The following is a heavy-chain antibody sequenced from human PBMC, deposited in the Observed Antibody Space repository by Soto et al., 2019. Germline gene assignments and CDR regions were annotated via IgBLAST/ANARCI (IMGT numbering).Heavy chain of an antibody. CDR1: GGSISSGENF. Sequence: SETLSLTCTVSGGSISSGENFWNWIRQSPGKGLEWIGYIHHSGSTYYNPSLKSRLTISVDTSKNQISLKLNSVTAADTAVYYCARDTGTYPYYFDYWGQGTLVTVSS. V-gene: IGHV4-30-4*01. CDR3: ARDTGTYPYYFDY. D-gene: IGHD1-26*01. J-gene: IGHJ4*02. CDR2: IHHSGST.